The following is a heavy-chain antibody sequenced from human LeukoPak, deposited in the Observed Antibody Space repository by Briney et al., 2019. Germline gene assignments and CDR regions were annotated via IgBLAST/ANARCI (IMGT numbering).Heavy chain of an antibody. V-gene: IGHV3-30-3*01. J-gene: IGHJ4*02. CDR3: ARSRQYYDSSDYFDY. CDR2: ISYDGSNK. Sequence: GRSLRLPCAASGFTFSSYAMHWVRQAPGKGLEWVAVISYDGSNKYYADSVKGRFTISRDNSKNTLYLQMNSLRAEDTAVYYCARSRQYYDSSDYFDYWGQGTLVTVSS. D-gene: IGHD3-22*01. CDR1: GFTFSSYA.